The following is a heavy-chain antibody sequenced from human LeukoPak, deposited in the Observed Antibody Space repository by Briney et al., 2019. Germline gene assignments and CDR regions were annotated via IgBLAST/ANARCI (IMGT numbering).Heavy chain of an antibody. CDR1: GFTFSSHA. Sequence: GGSLRLSCAASGFTFSSHAMAWVRQAPGKGLEWVSAIGGLGSSTYYGDSVKGRFTISRDNSKNTVYLQMDSLRVEDTAVYYCARDPGVVAFHYFDFWGQGTLITVSS. V-gene: IGHV3-23*01. D-gene: IGHD3-3*01. CDR2: IGGLGSST. J-gene: IGHJ4*02. CDR3: ARDPGVVAFHYFDF.